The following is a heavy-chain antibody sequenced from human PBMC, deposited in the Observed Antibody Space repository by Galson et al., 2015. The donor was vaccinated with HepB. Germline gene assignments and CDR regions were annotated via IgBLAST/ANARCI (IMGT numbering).Heavy chain of an antibody. V-gene: IGHV3-53*01. D-gene: IGHD6-13*01. Sequence: SLRLSCAAPGFTVSTIHMSWVRQAPGKGLEWVSIIYPNGYTNYADSVKGRFTISRDNSKNTLYLQMNSLRAEDTAVYYCAKAGTSTSWNYFDNWGQGTLVTVSS. CDR3: AKAGTSTSWNYFDN. CDR1: GFTVSTIH. J-gene: IGHJ4*02. CDR2: IYPNGYT.